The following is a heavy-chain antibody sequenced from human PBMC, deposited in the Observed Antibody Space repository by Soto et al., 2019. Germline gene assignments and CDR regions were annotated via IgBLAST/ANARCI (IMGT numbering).Heavy chain of an antibody. V-gene: IGHV3-48*03. CDR1: GFTFSSYE. Sequence: GGSLRLSCAASGFTFSSYEMNWVRQAPGKGLEWVSYISSSGSTIYYADSVKGRFTVSRDNAKNSLYLQMNSLRAEDTAVYYCARAAAGEFDYWGQGTLVTVSS. CDR3: ARAAAGEFDY. CDR2: ISSSGSTI. J-gene: IGHJ4*02.